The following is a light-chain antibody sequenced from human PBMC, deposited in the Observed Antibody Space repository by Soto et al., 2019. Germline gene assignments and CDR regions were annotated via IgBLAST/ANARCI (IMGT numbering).Light chain of an antibody. Sequence: APNHPASASGAPVHSLTISSTGTSSDVGGYNYVSWYQQHPGKAPKLMIYEVSKRPSGVPDRFSGSKSGNTASLTVSGLQAEDEADYYCSSYAGSNNYVFGTGTKVTVL. J-gene: IGLJ1*01. CDR1: SSDVGGYNY. V-gene: IGLV2-8*01. CDR2: EVS. CDR3: SSYAGSNNYV.